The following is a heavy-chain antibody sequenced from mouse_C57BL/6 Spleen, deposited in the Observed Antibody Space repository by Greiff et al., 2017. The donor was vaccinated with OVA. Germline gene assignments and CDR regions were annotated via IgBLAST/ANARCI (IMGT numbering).Heavy chain of an antibody. Sequence: EVQRVESGGGLVQPGGSLSLSCAASGFTFTDYYMSWVRQPPGKALEWLGFIRNKANGYTTEYSASVKGRFTISRDNSQSILYLQMNALRAEDSATYYCARYENYGYEDYAMDYWGQGTSVTVSS. CDR1: GFTFTDYY. CDR2: IRNKANGYTT. D-gene: IGHD2-2*01. CDR3: ARYENYGYEDYAMDY. V-gene: IGHV7-3*01. J-gene: IGHJ4*01.